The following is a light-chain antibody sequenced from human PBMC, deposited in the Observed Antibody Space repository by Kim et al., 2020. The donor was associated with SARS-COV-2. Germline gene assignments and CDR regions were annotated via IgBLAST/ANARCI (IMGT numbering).Light chain of an antibody. CDR1: ESLSYW. Sequence: ASVGDRVTITCRASESLSYWLAWYSQKPGEAPKLLIYKASNLESGVPSRFSGSESGTEFTLTINSLQPEDFATYYCQQYQSYPWTFGQGTKVDIK. J-gene: IGKJ1*01. CDR3: QQYQSYPWT. CDR2: KAS. V-gene: IGKV1-5*03.